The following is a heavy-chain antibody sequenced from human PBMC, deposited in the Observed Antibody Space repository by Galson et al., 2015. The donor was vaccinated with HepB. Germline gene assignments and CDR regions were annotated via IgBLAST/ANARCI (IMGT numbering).Heavy chain of an antibody. V-gene: IGHV4-61*02. Sequence: TLSLTCTVSGGSISSGSYYWSWVRQPAGKGLEWIGRIYPSGSTAYNPSLKSRVTMSVDTSKNQFSLKLSSVTAADTAVYYCAGRSRVGDPVTYWGQGTLVTVSS. CDR3: AGRSRVGDPVTY. J-gene: IGHJ4*02. CDR2: IYPSGST. D-gene: IGHD3-16*01. CDR1: GGSISSGSYY.